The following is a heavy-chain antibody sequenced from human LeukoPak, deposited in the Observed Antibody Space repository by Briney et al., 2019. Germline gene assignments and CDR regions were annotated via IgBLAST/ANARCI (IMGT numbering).Heavy chain of an antibody. D-gene: IGHD6-19*01. Sequence: PGGSLRLSCAASEFTFDDYGMSWVRQAPGKGLEWVSGINWNGGSTGYADSVKGRFTISRDNAKNSLYLQMNSLRAEDTALYYCARNGIAVAGTGYYYYYYMDVWGKGTTVTVSS. CDR1: EFTFDDYG. CDR3: ARNGIAVAGTGYYYYYYMDV. CDR2: INWNGGST. J-gene: IGHJ6*03. V-gene: IGHV3-20*04.